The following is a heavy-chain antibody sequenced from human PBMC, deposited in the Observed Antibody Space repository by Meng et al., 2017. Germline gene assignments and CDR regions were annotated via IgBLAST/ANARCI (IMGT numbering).Heavy chain of an antibody. CDR2: ISAYNGNT. D-gene: IGHD6-13*01. CDR3: ARRSQGLGYSSSWMYYYYYGMDV. Sequence: AAVKVSCKASGYTFTSYGISCVRQAPGQGLEWMGWISAYNGNTNYSQKPKGRVTMTTDTSTSTAYMELRSLRSDDTAVYYCARRSQGLGYSSSWMYYYYYGMDVWGQGTTVTVSS. CDR1: GYTFTSYG. V-gene: IGHV1-18*01. J-gene: IGHJ6*02.